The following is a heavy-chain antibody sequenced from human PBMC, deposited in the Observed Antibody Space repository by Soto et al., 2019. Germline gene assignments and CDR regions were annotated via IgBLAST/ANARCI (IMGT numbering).Heavy chain of an antibody. CDR1: VYTFTGYA. CDR2: INTNTGNP. Sequence: XSVNVSYQASVYTFTGYAMNWVRQAPGQGLEWMGWINTNTGNPTYAQGFTGRFVFSLDTSVSTAYLQICSLKAEDTAVYYCARDRQYYDFWSGYYPYYYYGMDVWGQGTTVTVS. J-gene: IGHJ6*02. D-gene: IGHD3-3*01. CDR3: ARDRQYYDFWSGYYPYYYYGMDV. V-gene: IGHV7-4-1*01.